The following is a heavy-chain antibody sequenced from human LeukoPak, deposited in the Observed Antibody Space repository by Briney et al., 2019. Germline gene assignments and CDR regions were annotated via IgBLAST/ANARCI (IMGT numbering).Heavy chain of an antibody. CDR1: GFTFGDYA. D-gene: IGHD5-12*01. CDR2: IRSKAYGRTT. Sequence: GGSLRLSCTASGFTFGDYAMTWVRQAPGKGLEWVGFIRSKAYGRTTEFAASVKRRFTISRDDSKSIAYLQMNRLKTEDTAVYYCTTYDPSNFYGMDVWGQGTTVTV. CDR3: TTYDPSNFYGMDV. J-gene: IGHJ6*02. V-gene: IGHV3-49*04.